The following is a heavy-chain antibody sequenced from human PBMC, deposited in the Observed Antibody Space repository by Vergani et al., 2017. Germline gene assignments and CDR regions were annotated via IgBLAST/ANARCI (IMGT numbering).Heavy chain of an antibody. D-gene: IGHD6-13*01. Sequence: QLQLQESGPGLVKPSETLSLTCTVSGGSISSSSYYWGWIRQPPGKGLEWIGSIYYSGSTYYNPSLKSRVTISVYTSKNQFSLKLSSVTAADTAVYYCARPPDSSSWYYFDYWGQGTLVTVSS. J-gene: IGHJ4*02. V-gene: IGHV4-39*01. CDR2: IYYSGST. CDR1: GGSISSSSYY. CDR3: ARPPDSSSWYYFDY.